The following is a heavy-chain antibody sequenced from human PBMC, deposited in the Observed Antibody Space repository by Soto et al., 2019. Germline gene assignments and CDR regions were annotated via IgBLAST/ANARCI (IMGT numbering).Heavy chain of an antibody. Sequence: PGGSLRLSCAASGFTFSDYYMSWIRQAPGKGLEWVSYISSSGSTIYYADSVKGRFTISRDNAKNSLYLQMNSLRAEDTAVYYCARAKRTFTIFGVAPDAFDIWGQGTMVTVSS. CDR2: ISSSGSTI. D-gene: IGHD3-3*01. CDR3: ARAKRTFTIFGVAPDAFDI. J-gene: IGHJ3*02. CDR1: GFTFSDYY. V-gene: IGHV3-11*01.